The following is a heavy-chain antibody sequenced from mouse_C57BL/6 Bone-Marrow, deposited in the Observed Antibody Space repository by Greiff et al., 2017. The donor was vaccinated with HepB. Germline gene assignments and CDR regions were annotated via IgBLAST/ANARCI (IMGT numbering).Heavy chain of an antibody. CDR2: IRSKSSNYAT. D-gene: IGHD1-1*01. CDR1: GFTFNTYA. J-gene: IGHJ1*03. CDR3: VRDRAYYYGSPGWYFDV. Sequence: EVKLVESGGGLVQPKGSLKLSCAASGFTFNTYAMHWVRQAPGKGLEWVARIRSKSSNYATYYADSVKDRFTISRDASQSMLYLQMNNLKTEDTAMYYCVRDRAYYYGSPGWYFDVWGTGTTDTVSS. V-gene: IGHV10-3*01.